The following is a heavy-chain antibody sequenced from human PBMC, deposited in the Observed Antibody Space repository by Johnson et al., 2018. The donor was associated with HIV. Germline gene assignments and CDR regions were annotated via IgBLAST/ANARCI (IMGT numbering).Heavy chain of an antibody. CDR2: ISPSSVRT. CDR1: GITFSNYG. D-gene: IGHD2-15*01. CDR3: AKLQYCSSGSCYFDALDI. V-gene: IGHV3-23*04. Sequence: VQLVESGGGLVQPGGSLRLSCAASGITFSNYGMSWVRQTPGRGPEWVSTISPSSVRTYHADSVKGRFTISRDNSKNTLYLQMNTLTAEDTAVYYCAKLQYCSSGSCYFDALDIWGQGTMVPVSS. J-gene: IGHJ3*02.